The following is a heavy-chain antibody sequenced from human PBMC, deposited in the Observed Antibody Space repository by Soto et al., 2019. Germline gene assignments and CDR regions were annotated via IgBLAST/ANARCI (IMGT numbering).Heavy chain of an antibody. V-gene: IGHV3-7*01. J-gene: IGHJ5*02. CDR3: ARGKIWFDP. CDR1: GFSFSTYW. Sequence: PGGSLRLSCTASGFSFSTYWMTWVRQAPGRGLEWVANINRYESEKYYVDSVKGRFTISRDNAKNSLYLQMNSLRAEDTAIYYCARGKIWFDPWGQGTLVTVSS. CDR2: INRYESEK.